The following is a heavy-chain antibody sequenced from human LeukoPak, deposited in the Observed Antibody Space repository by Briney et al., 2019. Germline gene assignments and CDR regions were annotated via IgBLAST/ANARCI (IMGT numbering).Heavy chain of an antibody. CDR1: GYTFTSYG. V-gene: IGHV1-46*01. Sequence: GASVKVSCKASGYTFTSYGISWVRQAPGQGLEWMGIINPSGGSTSYAQKFQGRVTMTRDTSTSTVYMELSSLRSEDTAVYYCASSQEYYYDSSGYPSGFDYWGQGTLVTVSS. CDR3: ASSQEYYYDSSGYPSGFDY. D-gene: IGHD3-22*01. CDR2: INPSGGST. J-gene: IGHJ4*02.